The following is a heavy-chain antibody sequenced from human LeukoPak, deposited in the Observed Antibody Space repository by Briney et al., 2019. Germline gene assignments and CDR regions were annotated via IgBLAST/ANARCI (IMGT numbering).Heavy chain of an antibody. CDR2: ISGSGGST. CDR1: GFTFSSYA. CDR3: AKDLDPNYYDSSGYFDY. J-gene: IGHJ4*02. D-gene: IGHD3-22*01. V-gene: IGHV3-23*01. Sequence: GGSLRLSCAASGFTFSSYAMSWVRQAPGKGQEWVSAISGSGGSTYYADSVKGRFTISRDNSKNTLYLQMNSLRAEDTAVYYCAKDLDPNYYDSSGYFDYWGQGTLVTVSS.